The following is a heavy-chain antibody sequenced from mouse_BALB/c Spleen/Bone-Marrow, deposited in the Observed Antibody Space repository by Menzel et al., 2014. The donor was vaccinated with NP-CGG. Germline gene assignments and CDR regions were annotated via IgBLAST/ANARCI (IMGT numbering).Heavy chain of an antibody. J-gene: IGHJ4*01. CDR1: GFTFTDYY. CDR2: IRTKAYGYTT. CDR3: ARVPMDY. V-gene: IGHV7-3*02. Sequence: EVKLQESGGGLVQPGGSLRLSCTTSGFTFTDYYMSWVRQPPGKALEWLAFIRTKAYGYTTEYSASVRGRFTISRGNSQSILYLQMNTLRAEDSATYYCARVPMDYWGQGTSVTVSS.